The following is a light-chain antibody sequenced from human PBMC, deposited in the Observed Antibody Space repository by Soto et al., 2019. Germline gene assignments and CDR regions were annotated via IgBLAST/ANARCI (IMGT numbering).Light chain of an antibody. J-gene: IGKJ4*02. CDR2: GAS. Sequence: EIVLAQSPDTLSLSPGERATLSCRTSQSMSTNYLAWYQQKSGQPPRLLIYGASTRATGIPERFSGSGSWTDFTLNISRLEPVDFAVYYCHQYDSSPLTVGGGAKVEIK. V-gene: IGKV3-20*01. CDR3: HQYDSSPLT. CDR1: QSMSTNY.